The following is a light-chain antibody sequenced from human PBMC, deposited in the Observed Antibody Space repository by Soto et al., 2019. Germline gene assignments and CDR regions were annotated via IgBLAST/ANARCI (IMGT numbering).Light chain of an antibody. CDR3: QQSYSLPLT. CDR1: QSISTY. CDR2: GAS. V-gene: IGKV1-39*01. J-gene: IGKJ3*01. Sequence: DIPMTQSPSSLSASVGDRVAITCRSSQSISTYLNWYQQKPGKALKLVIYGASNLQSGVPPRFSGSGSGSDFTLTISSLQPDDFAIYYCQQSYSLPLTFGPGTKVDV.